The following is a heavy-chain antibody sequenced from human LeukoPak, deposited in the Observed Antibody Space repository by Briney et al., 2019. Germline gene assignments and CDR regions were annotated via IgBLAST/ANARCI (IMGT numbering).Heavy chain of an antibody. J-gene: IGHJ5*02. D-gene: IGHD3-10*01. CDR3: ATSRITMVRGVPQYNWFDP. V-gene: IGHV1-24*01. CDR2: FDPEDGET. CDR1: GYTLTELS. Sequence: ASVKVSCKVSGYTLTELSMHWVRQAPGKGLEWMGGFDPEDGETIYAQKFQGRVTMTEDTSTDTAYMELSSLRSEDTAVYYCATSRITMVRGVPQYNWFDPWGQGTLVTVSS.